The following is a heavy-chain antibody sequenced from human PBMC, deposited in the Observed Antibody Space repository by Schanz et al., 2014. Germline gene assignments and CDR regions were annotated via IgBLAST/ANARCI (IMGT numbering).Heavy chain of an antibody. V-gene: IGHV1-18*01. CDR1: GYIFINSG. CDR3: ARDRLFFDRGDLYYFDS. CDR2: ISVYNHNK. D-gene: IGHD3-3*01. J-gene: IGHJ4*02. Sequence: QIQLVQSGPEVKKPGATVKVSCKASGYIFINSGISWVRQAPGQGLEWMGWISVYNHNKEYDQKFQGRVTMTTDTSTGTAYMTLTDLRSDDTAVYYCARDRLFFDRGDLYYFDSWGQGTLVTVSS.